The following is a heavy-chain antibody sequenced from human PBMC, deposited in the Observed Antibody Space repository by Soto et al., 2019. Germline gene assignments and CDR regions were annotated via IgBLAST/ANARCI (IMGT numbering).Heavy chain of an antibody. D-gene: IGHD4-17*01. J-gene: IGHJ4*02. CDR1: GFTFSSYA. CDR3: ARDYGGLFDY. Sequence: GGSLRLSCAASGFTFSSYAMHWVRQAPGKGLEWVAVISYDGSNKYYADSVKGRSTISRDNSKNTLYLQMNSLRAEDTAAYYCARDYGGLFDYWGQAILVTVS. V-gene: IGHV3-30-3*01. CDR2: ISYDGSNK.